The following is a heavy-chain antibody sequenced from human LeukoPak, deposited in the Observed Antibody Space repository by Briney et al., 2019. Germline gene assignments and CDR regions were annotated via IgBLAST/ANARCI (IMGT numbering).Heavy chain of an antibody. J-gene: IGHJ1*01. CDR2: IYSGGST. V-gene: IGHV3-66*01. Sequence: GGSLRLSCAASGFTVSSNYMSWVRQAPGKGLEWVSVIYSGGSTYYADSVKGRFTISRDNSKNTLYLQMNSLRAEDTAVYYCAREEDRYCSGGSCYSFGYFQHWGQGTLATVSS. CDR1: GFTVSSNY. CDR3: AREEDRYCSGGSCYSFGYFQH. D-gene: IGHD2-15*01.